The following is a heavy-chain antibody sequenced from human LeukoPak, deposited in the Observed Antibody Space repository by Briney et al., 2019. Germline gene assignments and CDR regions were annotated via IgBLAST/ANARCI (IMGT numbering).Heavy chain of an antibody. CDR2: IKQDGSGK. V-gene: IGHV3-7*01. Sequence: GGSLRLSCAASGFTFSSYWMSWVRQAPGKGLEWVANIKQDGSGKYYVDSVKGRFTISRDNAKNSLYLQMNSLRAEDTAVYYCARVADTAMLGVYYYYYYYMDVWGKGTTVTVSS. J-gene: IGHJ6*03. D-gene: IGHD5-18*01. CDR3: ARVADTAMLGVYYYYYYYMDV. CDR1: GFTFSSYW.